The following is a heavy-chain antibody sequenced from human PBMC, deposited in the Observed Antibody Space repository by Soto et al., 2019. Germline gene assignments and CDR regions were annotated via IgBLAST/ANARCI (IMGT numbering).Heavy chain of an antibody. CDR2: FDPEDGET. D-gene: IGHD1-1*01. CDR1: GHTLTALS. Sequence: QVQWLQSGAEVKKPGSSVKVSCKVSGHTLTALSMHWVRQAPGRGLEWMGGFDPEDGETIFAQKFQGRVTMTEDTSTDSTYMELTSLRSEDTAVYYCAAGGTRWLHSPFDYWGQGTLVTISS. V-gene: IGHV1-24*01. J-gene: IGHJ4*02. CDR3: AAGGTRWLHSPFDY.